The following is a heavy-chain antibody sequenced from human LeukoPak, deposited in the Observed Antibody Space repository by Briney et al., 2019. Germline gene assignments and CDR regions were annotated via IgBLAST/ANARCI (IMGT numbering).Heavy chain of an antibody. CDR3: ARRAGVGPNFDY. Sequence: GESLKISCKGSGYSFTGYWISWVRQMPGKGLDWMGRIDPSDSYTNYSPSFQGHVTISADKSISTAYLQWSSLKASDTAMYYCARRAGVGPNFDYWGQGTLVTVSS. D-gene: IGHD1-26*01. V-gene: IGHV5-10-1*01. CDR1: GYSFTGYW. CDR2: IDPSDSYT. J-gene: IGHJ4*02.